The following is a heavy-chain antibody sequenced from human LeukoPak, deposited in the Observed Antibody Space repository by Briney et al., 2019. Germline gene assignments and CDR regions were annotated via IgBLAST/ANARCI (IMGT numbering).Heavy chain of an antibody. J-gene: IGHJ4*02. Sequence: SQTLSLTCAVSGGSISSGGYSWSWIRQPPGKGLEWIGYIYHSGSTYYNPSLKSRVTISVDRSKNQFSLKPSSVTAADTAVYYCARVGAARIYWGQGTLVTVSS. V-gene: IGHV4-30-2*01. CDR2: IYHSGST. CDR3: ARVGAARIY. D-gene: IGHD6-6*01. CDR1: GGSISSGGYS.